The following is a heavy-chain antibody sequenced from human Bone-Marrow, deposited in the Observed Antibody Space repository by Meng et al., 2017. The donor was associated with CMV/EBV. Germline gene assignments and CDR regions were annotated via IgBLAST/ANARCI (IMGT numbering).Heavy chain of an antibody. V-gene: IGHV3-23*01. CDR1: GFTFSGSA. D-gene: IGHD6-13*01. J-gene: IGHJ4*02. CDR3: AKDRSSSFYYFDY. Sequence: GESLKISCAASGFTFSGSAMSWVRQAPGKGLEWVSTISGGGGSTYSADPVKGRFTISRDSSKNTVYLQMNTLRAEDTAIYYCAKDRSSSFYYFDYWGQGTLVTVSS. CDR2: ISGGGGST.